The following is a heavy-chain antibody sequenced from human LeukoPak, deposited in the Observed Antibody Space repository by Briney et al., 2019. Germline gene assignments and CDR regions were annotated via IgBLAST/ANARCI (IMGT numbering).Heavy chain of an antibody. CDR1: GFTFSSYG. V-gene: IGHV3-23*01. J-gene: IGHJ6*03. D-gene: IGHD4-17*01. CDR2: ISGSGGST. Sequence: GGSLRLSCAASGFTFSSYGMSWVRQAPGKGLEWVSAISGSGGSTYYADSVKGRFTISRDNSKNTLYLQMNSLRAEDTAVYYCAKDYGDLFSYYYYMDVWGKGTTVTISS. CDR3: AKDYGDLFSYYYYMDV.